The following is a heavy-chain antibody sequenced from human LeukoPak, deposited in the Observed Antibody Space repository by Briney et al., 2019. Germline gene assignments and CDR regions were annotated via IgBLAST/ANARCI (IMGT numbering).Heavy chain of an antibody. J-gene: IGHJ3*01. CDR3: AKAFERGWERDPFAF. CDR2: ISGSGDTT. Sequence: GGSLRLSCAASGFTFRSYWMSWVRQAPGKGLEWVSLISGSGDTTNYADSVKGRFTISRDNSKNTLYLQMNSLGADDTAVYYCAKAFERGWERDPFAFWGQGTLVTVSS. V-gene: IGHV3-23*01. D-gene: IGHD1-26*01. CDR1: GFTFRSYW.